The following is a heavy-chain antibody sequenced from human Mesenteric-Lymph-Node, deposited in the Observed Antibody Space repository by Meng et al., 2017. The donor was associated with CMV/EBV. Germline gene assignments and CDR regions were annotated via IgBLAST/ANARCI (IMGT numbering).Heavy chain of an antibody. V-gene: IGHV3-23*01. CDR1: GFTFSSYG. CDR2: MSGSGAST. CDR3: AKVGLINWNLDLGIYYFDY. D-gene: IGHD1-7*01. J-gene: IGHJ4*02. Sequence: GESLKISCAASGFTFSSYGMSWVRQAPGKGLEWVSHMSGSGASTYYADSVEGRFTISRDSSKNTLYLQMNSLRAEDTAVYYCAKVGLINWNLDLGIYYFDYWGQGTLVTVSS.